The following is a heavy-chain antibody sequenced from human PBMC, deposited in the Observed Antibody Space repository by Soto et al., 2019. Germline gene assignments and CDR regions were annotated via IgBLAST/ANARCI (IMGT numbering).Heavy chain of an antibody. D-gene: IGHD3-16*01. V-gene: IGHV1-2*04. Sequence: GAPVKVSCEASGYAITGYYMHWARQAPGQGLEWMGWINPNSGGTNYAQKFQGWVTMTRDTSISTAYMELSRLRSDDTAVYYCARAPGAFDYFDYWGQGTLVTVSS. CDR2: INPNSGGT. J-gene: IGHJ4*02. CDR1: GYAITGYY. CDR3: ARAPGAFDYFDY.